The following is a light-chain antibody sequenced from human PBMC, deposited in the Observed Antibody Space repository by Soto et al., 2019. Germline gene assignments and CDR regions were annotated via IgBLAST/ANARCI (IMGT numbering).Light chain of an antibody. Sequence: DIQMTQSPSSLSASVGERVTITCRASQSIDKYLNWYQHKPGKAPYLLIYAASHLRSGVPTRFSGSGTGTSFTLNISSLQYEDLATYYCQQSYSSPGTFGRGTKVELK. CDR2: AAS. CDR3: QQSYSSPGT. CDR1: QSIDKY. V-gene: IGKV1-39*01. J-gene: IGKJ1*01.